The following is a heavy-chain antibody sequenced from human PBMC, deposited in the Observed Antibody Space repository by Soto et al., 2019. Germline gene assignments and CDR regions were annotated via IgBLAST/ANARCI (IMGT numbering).Heavy chain of an antibody. CDR2: ISWNSGSI. CDR1: GFTFDDYG. D-gene: IGHD4-17*01. J-gene: IGHJ4*02. V-gene: IGHV3-9*01. Sequence: EVQLVESGGGLVQPGRSLRLSCAASGFTFDDYGMHWVRQAPGQGLEWVSGISWNSGSIGYADSVKGRFTISRDNAKNSLYLQMNSLRAEDTAFYYCTSAVTTGYWGQGTLVTVSS. CDR3: TSAVTTGY.